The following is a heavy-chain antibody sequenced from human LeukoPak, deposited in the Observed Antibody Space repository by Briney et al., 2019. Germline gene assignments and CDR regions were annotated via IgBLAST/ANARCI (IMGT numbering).Heavy chain of an antibody. CDR1: GLTFSSYS. D-gene: IGHD3-10*01. V-gene: IGHV3-21*01. CDR2: ISSSSSYI. J-gene: IGHJ4*02. Sequence: TGGSLRLSCAASGLTFSSYSMNWVRQAPGKGLEWVSSISSSSSYIYYADSVKGRLTISRDNAKNSLYLQMNSLRAEDTAVYYCAPRLWFGELQFDYWGQGTLVTVSS. CDR3: APRLWFGELQFDY.